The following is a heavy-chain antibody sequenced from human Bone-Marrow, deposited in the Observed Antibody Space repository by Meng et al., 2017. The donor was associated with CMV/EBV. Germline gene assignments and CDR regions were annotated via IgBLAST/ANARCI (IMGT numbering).Heavy chain of an antibody. V-gene: IGHV3-30*04. CDR2: ISYDGSNK. J-gene: IGHJ4*02. CDR3: ARDPGDRYYFDY. CDR1: GFTFGSYA. Sequence: GESLKISCAASGFTFGSYAMHWVRQAPGKGLEWVAVISYDGSNKYYADSVKGRFTISRDNSKNTLYLQMNSLRAEDTAVYYCARDPGDRYYFDYWGQGTLVTVSS. D-gene: IGHD4-17*01.